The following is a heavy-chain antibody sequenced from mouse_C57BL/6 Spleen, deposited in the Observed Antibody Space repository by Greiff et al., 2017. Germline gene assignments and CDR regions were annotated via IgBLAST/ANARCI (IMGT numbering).Heavy chain of an antibody. Sequence: VQLQQSGPELVKPGASVKISCKASGYTFTDYYMNWVKQSHGKSLEWIGDINPNNGGTSYNQKFKGKAKLTVDKSSSTAYMELRSLTSEDSAVYYCARSDYWGQGTTLTGSS. CDR1: GYTFTDYY. CDR2: INPNNGGT. J-gene: IGHJ2*01. CDR3: ARSDY. V-gene: IGHV1-26*01.